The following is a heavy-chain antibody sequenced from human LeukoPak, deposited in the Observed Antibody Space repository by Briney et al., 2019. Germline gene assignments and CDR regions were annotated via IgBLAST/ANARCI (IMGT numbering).Heavy chain of an antibody. CDR1: GFTFTSSA. CDR2: IVVGSGNT. D-gene: IGHD3-22*01. CDR3: AADPDSSGTFDY. Sequence: GASVKVSCKASGFTFTSSAMQWVRQARGQRLEWIGWIVVGSGNTNYAQKFQERVTITGDMSTSTAYMELSSLRSEDAAVYYSAADPDSSGTFDYWGQGTLVTVSS. J-gene: IGHJ4*02. V-gene: IGHV1-58*02.